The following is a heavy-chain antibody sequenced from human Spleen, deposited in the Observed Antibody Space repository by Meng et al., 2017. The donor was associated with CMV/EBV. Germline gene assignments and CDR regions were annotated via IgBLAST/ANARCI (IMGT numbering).Heavy chain of an antibody. CDR2: ISSSSSYI. V-gene: IGHV3-21*01. CDR1: GFTLSAYN. D-gene: IGHD7-27*01. Sequence: GGSLRLSCAASGFTLSAYNMHWVRQAPGKGLEWVSSISSSSSYIFYAASVRGRFSVSRDNAKNSLYLQMNSLRAEDTALYYYASMPAQTGEVDLWGQGTLVTVSS. CDR3: ASMPAQTGEVDL. J-gene: IGHJ4*02.